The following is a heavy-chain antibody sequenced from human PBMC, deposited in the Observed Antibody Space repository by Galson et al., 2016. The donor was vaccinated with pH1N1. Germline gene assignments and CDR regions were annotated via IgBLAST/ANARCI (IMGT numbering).Heavy chain of an antibody. J-gene: IGHJ5*02. CDR1: GYTLSELS. CDR3: VSYVAVAGIKWFEP. V-gene: IGHV1-24*01. D-gene: IGHD6-19*01. Sequence: SVKVSCKVSGYTLSELSMHWVRQAPGYGLAWMGGFDPEEGEIIYAQTFKGRVTMTEDMSTDTAHMEMSSLRSEDTAVYYCVSYVAVAGIKWFEPWGQGTLVTVSS. CDR2: FDPEEGEI.